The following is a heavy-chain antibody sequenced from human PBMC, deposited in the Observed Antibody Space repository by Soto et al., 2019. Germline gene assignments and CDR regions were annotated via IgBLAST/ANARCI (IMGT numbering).Heavy chain of an antibody. D-gene: IGHD1-26*01. CDR2: ISAYNGNT. V-gene: IGHV1-18*01. J-gene: IGHJ4*02. Sequence: QVHLVQSRAEVQKPGASVQVSCKASGYTFTTYGIAWVRQAPGQGLEWLGWISAYNGNTNYAQKFQGRVTMTTETSTNTAYMEVRSLRSDDTAVYYCARDKGSKAWYYFFDFWGQGTLVTVSS. CDR1: GYTFTTYG. CDR3: ARDKGSKAWYYFFDF.